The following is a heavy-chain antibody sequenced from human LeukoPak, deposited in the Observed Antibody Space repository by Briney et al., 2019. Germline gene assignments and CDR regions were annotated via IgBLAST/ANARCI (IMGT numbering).Heavy chain of an antibody. J-gene: IGHJ3*02. Sequence: SETLSLTCTVSGYSISSGYYWGWIRQPPGQGLEWIGSIYHSGSTYYNPSLNSRVTISVDTSKNQFSLKLSSVTAADTAVYYCAREVGMEMIVVGRGDFDIWGQGTMVTVSS. CDR3: AREVGMEMIVVGRGDFDI. D-gene: IGHD3-22*01. V-gene: IGHV4-38-2*02. CDR2: IYHSGST. CDR1: GYSISSGYY.